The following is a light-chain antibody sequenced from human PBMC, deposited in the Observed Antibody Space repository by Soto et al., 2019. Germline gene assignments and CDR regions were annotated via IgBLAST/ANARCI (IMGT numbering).Light chain of an antibody. Sequence: QAVQTQPPSVSAAPGQRVTISCTGSSSNSGAGYDVHWYQQLPGTAPKLLIYVNNNRPSGVPDRFSASKSGTSASLVITGLQAEDEADYYCQSYDSSLSTSGVFGGGTKVTVL. J-gene: IGLJ3*02. CDR3: QSYDSSLSTSGV. CDR1: SSNSGAGYD. V-gene: IGLV1-40*01. CDR2: VNN.